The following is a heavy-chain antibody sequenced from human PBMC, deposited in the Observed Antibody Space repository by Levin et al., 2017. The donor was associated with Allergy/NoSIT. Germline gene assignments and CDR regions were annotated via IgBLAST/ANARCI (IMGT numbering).Heavy chain of an antibody. D-gene: IGHD3-22*01. CDR1: GGSVSGYY. Sequence: SETLSLTCAVYGGSVSGYYWSWIRQPPGKGLEWIGEINHSGNTNYNPSIKSRVTMSIDTSTAQFSLRLSSVTAADTAVYYCARGQRSDYYDASGFYYVFDHWGQGTLVTVSS. CDR2: INHSGNT. CDR3: ARGQRSDYYDASGFYYVFDH. V-gene: IGHV4-34*01. J-gene: IGHJ4*02.